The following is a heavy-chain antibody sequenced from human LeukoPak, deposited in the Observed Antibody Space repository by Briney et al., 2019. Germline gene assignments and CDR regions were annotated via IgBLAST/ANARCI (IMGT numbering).Heavy chain of an antibody. D-gene: IGHD3-3*01. CDR3: AKDAVFGVVPYYFDY. Sequence: GGSLRLSCAASGFTFSSYGMHWVRQAPGKGLEWVAFIRYDGNNKYYADSVKGRFTISRDNSKNTLYLQMNSLRAEDTAVYYCAKDAVFGVVPYYFDYWGQGTLVTASS. J-gene: IGHJ4*02. V-gene: IGHV3-30*02. CDR1: GFTFSSYG. CDR2: IRYDGNNK.